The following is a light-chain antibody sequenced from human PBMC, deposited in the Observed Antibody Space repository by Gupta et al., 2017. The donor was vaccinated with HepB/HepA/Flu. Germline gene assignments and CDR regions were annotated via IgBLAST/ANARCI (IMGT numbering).Light chain of an antibody. CDR2: DAS. J-gene: IGKJ1*01. V-gene: IGKV3-11*01. Sequence: EIVLTQSPATLSLPPGERATLSCRASQSVSSYLAGYQQKPGQAPRPLIYDASNRATGIPARFSCSGSGTDFTLTISSLEPKDFAVYYGQQRCNWPWTFGQGTKVEIK. CDR1: QSVSSY. CDR3: QQRCNWPWT.